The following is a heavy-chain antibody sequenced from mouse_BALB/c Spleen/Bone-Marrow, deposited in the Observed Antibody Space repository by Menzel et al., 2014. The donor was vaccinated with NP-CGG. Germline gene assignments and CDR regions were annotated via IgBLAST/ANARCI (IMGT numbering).Heavy chain of an antibody. CDR1: GYTFTDYW. J-gene: IGHJ1*01. Sequence: VQLQESGAELVMPGASVKMSCKASGYTFTDYWMHWVKQRPGQGLEWIGAIDTSDSYTSYNQKFKGKATLTVDESSSAASTQLSSVSSEDSALYFSAREFYAVDWCSDISGAQTTLTVSS. CDR2: IDTSDSYT. D-gene: IGHD2-12*01. V-gene: IGHV1-69*01. CDR3: AREFYAVDWCSDI.